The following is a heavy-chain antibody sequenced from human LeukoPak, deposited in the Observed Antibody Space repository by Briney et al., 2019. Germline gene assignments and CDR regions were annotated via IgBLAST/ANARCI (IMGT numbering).Heavy chain of an antibody. V-gene: IGHV3-11*01. CDR1: GFTFSDYY. J-gene: IGHJ4*02. CDR2: VSSSGSTI. D-gene: IGHD2-15*01. Sequence: GGSLRLSCAASGFTFSDYYMSWICQAPGKGLEWVSYVSSSGSTIYYADSVKGRFTISRDNAKNSLYLQMNSLRAEDTAVYYCAREDSDCSGGSCYVDYWGQGTLVTVSS. CDR3: AREDSDCSGGSCYVDY.